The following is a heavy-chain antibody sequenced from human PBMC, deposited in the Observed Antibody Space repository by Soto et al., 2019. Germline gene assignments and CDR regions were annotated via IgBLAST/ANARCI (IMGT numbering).Heavy chain of an antibody. D-gene: IGHD1-26*01. CDR2: INPNSGGT. Sequence: ASVKVSCKASGYTFTGYYMHWVRQAPGQGLEWMGWINPNSGGTNYAQKFQGRVTMSRDTSISTAYIELSRLRSDDTAVYYCARYSGSYDAFDIWGQGTMVTVSS. J-gene: IGHJ3*02. CDR1: GYTFTGYY. CDR3: ARYSGSYDAFDI. V-gene: IGHV1-2*02.